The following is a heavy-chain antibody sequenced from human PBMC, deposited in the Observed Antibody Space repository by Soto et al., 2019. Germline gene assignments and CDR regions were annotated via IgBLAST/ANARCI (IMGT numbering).Heavy chain of an antibody. CDR2: ISYDGSNT. Sequence: QVQLVESGGGLVQPGRSLRLSCAASGFTFSNYGMHWVRQAPGKGLEWASVISYDGSNTYYADSVKGRFTISRDNSKNTLYLQMDSLRVEDTAVYYCAKAVGYCSSSSCRDYYYYYGMDVWGQGTTVTVSS. CDR1: GFTFSNYG. J-gene: IGHJ6*02. CDR3: AKAVGYCSSSSCRDYYYYYGMDV. V-gene: IGHV3-30*18. D-gene: IGHD2-2*01.